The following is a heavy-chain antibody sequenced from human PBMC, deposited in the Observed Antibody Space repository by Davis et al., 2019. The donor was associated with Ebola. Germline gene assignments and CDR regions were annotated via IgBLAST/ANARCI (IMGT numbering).Heavy chain of an antibody. Sequence: GGSLRLSCAASGFTFTNSWMSWVRQAPGKGLEWVANINNDGSLKYHVDSVKGRFTTSRDNPKNSLYLQLNSLRAEDTAVYYCARPGGSYSLDYWGQGTLVTVSS. CDR1: GFTFTNSW. CDR3: ARPGGSYSLDY. J-gene: IGHJ4*02. D-gene: IGHD1-26*01. CDR2: INNDGSLK. V-gene: IGHV3-7*01.